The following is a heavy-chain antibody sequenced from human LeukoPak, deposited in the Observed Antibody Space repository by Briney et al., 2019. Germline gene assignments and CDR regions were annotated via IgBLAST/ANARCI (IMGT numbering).Heavy chain of an antibody. Sequence: SETLSLTCTVSGGSISSYYWSWIPQPPGKGLEWIAYIHYNGYTNYNPSLKSRVTISVDTAKNQFSLKLSSVTAADTPVYYCARHLDYYGSGTYEYWGQGTLVTVSS. V-gene: IGHV4-59*08. D-gene: IGHD3-10*01. CDR3: ARHLDYYGSGTYEY. CDR1: GGSISSYY. CDR2: IHYNGYT. J-gene: IGHJ4*02.